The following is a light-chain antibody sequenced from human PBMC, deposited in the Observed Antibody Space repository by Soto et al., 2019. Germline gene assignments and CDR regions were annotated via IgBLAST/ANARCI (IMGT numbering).Light chain of an antibody. Sequence: VLTQPPSASGSPGQSVTISCTGTSSDVGGYNYVSWYQQHPGKAPKLMIYEVSKRPSGVPDRFSGSKSGNTASLTVSGLQAEDVSDYYCSSYAGSNNLGVFGTGTKVTVL. CDR3: SSYAGSNNLGV. CDR1: SSDVGGYNY. V-gene: IGLV2-8*01. J-gene: IGLJ1*01. CDR2: EVS.